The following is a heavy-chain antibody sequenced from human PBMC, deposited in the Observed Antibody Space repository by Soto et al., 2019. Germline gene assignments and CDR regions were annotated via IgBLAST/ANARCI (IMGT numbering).Heavy chain of an antibody. D-gene: IGHD3-10*01. CDR2: IYYSGGT. J-gene: IGHJ5*02. CDR3: ARARRYYGSGSYFWFDP. CDR1: SGSISSYY. V-gene: IGHV4-59*01. Sequence: SETLSLTCTVSSGSISSYYWSWIRQPPGKGLEWIGYIYYSGGTNYNPSLKSRVTISVDTSKNQFSLKLSSVTAADTAVYYCARARRYYGSGSYFWFDPWGQGTLVTVS.